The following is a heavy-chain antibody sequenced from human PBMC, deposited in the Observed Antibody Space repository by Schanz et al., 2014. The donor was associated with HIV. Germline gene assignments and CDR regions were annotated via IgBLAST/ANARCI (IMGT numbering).Heavy chain of an antibody. D-gene: IGHD6-19*01. CDR3: ARGSWFSSAWYDDFYYYDVDV. CDR1: GFTFSDHY. V-gene: IGHV3-11*04. J-gene: IGHJ6*02. CDR2: KSSGSSTI. Sequence: QVQLVESGGGVVQPGRSLRLSCAASGFTFSDHYMSWIREAPGKGLEWVSYKSSGSSTIYYADSVKGRFTISRDKAKNSLHLQMNSLSAEDTAVYYCARGSWFSSAWYDDFYYYDVDVWGQGTTVTVSS.